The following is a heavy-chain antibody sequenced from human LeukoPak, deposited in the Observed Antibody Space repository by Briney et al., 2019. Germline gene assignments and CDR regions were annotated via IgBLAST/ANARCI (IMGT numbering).Heavy chain of an antibody. CDR2: IFYSGGT. CDR1: GGSISSGGYY. J-gene: IGHJ5*02. CDR3: AREDRVAAGATSWFDP. V-gene: IGHV4-31*03. Sequence: SETLSLTCNVSGGSISSGGYYWSWIRQDPGKGLEWIGYIFYSGGTYYNPSLKSRVTISVDTSNNQFSLKLRSVTAADTAVYYCAREDRVAAGATSWFDPWGQGTLVTVSS. D-gene: IGHD6-13*01.